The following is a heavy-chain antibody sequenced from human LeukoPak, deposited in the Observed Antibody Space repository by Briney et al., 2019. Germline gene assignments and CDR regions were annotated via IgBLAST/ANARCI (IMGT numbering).Heavy chain of an antibody. D-gene: IGHD3-3*01. Sequence: PSESLSLTCAVYGGSFSGYYWSWIRQPPGKGLEWIGEINHSGSTNYNPSLKSRVTISVDTSKNQFSLKLSSVTAADTAVFYCAIDFLPGRHFGVVPTTDYWGQGTLVTVSS. CDR3: AIDFLPGRHFGVVPTTDY. CDR2: INHSGST. V-gene: IGHV4-34*01. J-gene: IGHJ4*02. CDR1: GGSFSGYY.